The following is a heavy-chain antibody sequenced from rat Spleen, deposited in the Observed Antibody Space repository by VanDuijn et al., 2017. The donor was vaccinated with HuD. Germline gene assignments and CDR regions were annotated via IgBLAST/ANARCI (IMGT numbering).Heavy chain of an antibody. CDR2: MSSDGRNN. Sequence: EVQLVESGGGLVQPGGSLILSCAASGFTFSDYYLAWVRQTPTKGLEWVATMSSDGRNNYYRDPVKGRFTISRTNAKNTLYLQMDSLRSEDTATYYCTRQGVYYGSPRDVMDAWGQGASVTVSS. V-gene: IGHV5-7*01. CDR3: TRQGVYYGSPRDVMDA. D-gene: IGHD1-6*01. J-gene: IGHJ4*01. CDR1: GFTFSDYY.